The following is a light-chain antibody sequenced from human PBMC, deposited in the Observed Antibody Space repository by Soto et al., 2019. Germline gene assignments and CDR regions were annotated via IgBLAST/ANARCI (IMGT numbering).Light chain of an antibody. J-gene: IGKJ5*01. CDR3: QQGYSTPVT. CDR1: KVISIH. Sequence: RLTQAPSSFSASTGDRVTITCRASKVISIHLNWYQQKAGRATRLLIYGASNLQSGVPSRFSGSGSGTDFTLTISSLLPEDFATYYCQQGYSTPVTFGQGTRLEIK. CDR2: GAS. V-gene: IGKV1-39*01.